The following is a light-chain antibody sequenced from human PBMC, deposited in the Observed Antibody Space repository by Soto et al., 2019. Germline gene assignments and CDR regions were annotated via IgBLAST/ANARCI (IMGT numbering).Light chain of an antibody. CDR3: QKYNSAPRT. J-gene: IGKJ1*01. CDR2: AAS. Sequence: DIQMTQSPSSLSASVGDRVTITCWASQGISNYLAWYQQKPGKVPKLLIYAASTLQSGVPSRFSGSGSGTDFTLTISSLQTEDVATYYCQKYNSAPRTFGQGTKVDIK. CDR1: QGISNY. V-gene: IGKV1-27*01.